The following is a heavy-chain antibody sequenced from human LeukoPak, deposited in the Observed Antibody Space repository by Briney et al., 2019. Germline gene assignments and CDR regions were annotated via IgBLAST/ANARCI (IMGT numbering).Heavy chain of an antibody. J-gene: IGHJ4*02. CDR3: ARAVHYYDSSGYYYFDY. V-gene: IGHV4-34*01. Sequence: PETLSLTCAVYGGSFSGYYWSWIRQPPGKGLEWIGEINHSGSTNYNPSLKSRVTISVDTSKNQFSLKLSSVTAADTAVYYCARAVHYYDSSGYYYFDYWGQGTLVTVSS. CDR2: INHSGST. D-gene: IGHD3-22*01. CDR1: GGSFSGYY.